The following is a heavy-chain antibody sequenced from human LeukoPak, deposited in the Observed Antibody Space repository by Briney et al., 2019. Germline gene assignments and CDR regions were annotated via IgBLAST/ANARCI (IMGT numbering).Heavy chain of an antibody. D-gene: IGHD3-22*01. Sequence: ASVKVSCKASGYTFTGYYMHWVRQAPGQGLEWMGWINPNSGGTNYAQKFQGRVTMTRDTSISTAYMELSRLRSDDTAVYYCARGYYYDSSGRLKYYDYWGRGTLVTVS. CDR3: ARGYYYDSSGRLKYYDY. V-gene: IGHV1-2*02. CDR1: GYTFTGYY. CDR2: INPNSGGT. J-gene: IGHJ2*01.